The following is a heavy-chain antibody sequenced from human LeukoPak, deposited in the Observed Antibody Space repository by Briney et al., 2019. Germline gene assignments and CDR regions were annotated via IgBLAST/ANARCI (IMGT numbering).Heavy chain of an antibody. CDR2: INPNSGGT. J-gene: IGHJ6*02. D-gene: IGHD6-13*01. V-gene: IGHV1-2*02. CDR3: ARTRTGYSSSWYSRPNPNYYYGMDV. Sequence: ASVTVSCKASGYTFTSYYMHWVRQAPGQGLEWMGWINPNSGGTNYAQKFQGRVTMTRDTSISTAYMELSGLRSDDTAVYYCARTRTGYSSSWYSRPNPNYYYGMDVWGQGTTVTVSS. CDR1: GYTFTSYY.